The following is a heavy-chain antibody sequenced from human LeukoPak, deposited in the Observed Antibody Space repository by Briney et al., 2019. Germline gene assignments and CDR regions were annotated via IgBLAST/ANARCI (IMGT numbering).Heavy chain of an antibody. CDR3: ARGSRYSDY. V-gene: IGHV4-59*01. CDR1: GGSISSYY. J-gene: IGHJ4*02. CDR2: IYYSGST. Sequence: PSETLSLTCTVSGGSISSYYWSWIRQPPGKGLEWIGYIYYSGSTNYNPSLKSRVTISVDTSKNQFSLKLSSVTAADTAVYYCARGSRYSDYWGQGTLVTVSS. D-gene: IGHD3-3*01.